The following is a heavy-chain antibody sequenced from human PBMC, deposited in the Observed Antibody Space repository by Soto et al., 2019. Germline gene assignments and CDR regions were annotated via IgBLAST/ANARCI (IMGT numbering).Heavy chain of an antibody. D-gene: IGHD3-16*02. J-gene: IGHJ4*02. Sequence: GGSLSLSCAASGFTFSSYSMNWVRQAPGKGLEWVSYISSSSSTIYYADSVKGRFTISRDNAKNSLYLQMNSLRAEDTAVYYCARAEYYDYIWGSYRLSDYWGQGTLVTVSS. V-gene: IGHV3-48*01. CDR1: GFTFSSYS. CDR2: ISSSSSTI. CDR3: ARAEYYDYIWGSYRLSDY.